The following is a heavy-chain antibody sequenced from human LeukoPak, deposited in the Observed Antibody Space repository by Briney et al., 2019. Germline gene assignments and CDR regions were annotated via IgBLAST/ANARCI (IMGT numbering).Heavy chain of an antibody. CDR3: ATKIHSGSYYIY. CDR2: ISSNGGST. Sequence: GGSLRLSCAASGFTFSSYAMHWVRQAPGKGLEYVSAISSNGGSTYYANSVKGRFTISRDNSKNTLYLQMGSLRAEDKAVYYCATKIHSGSYYIYWGQGTLVTVSS. J-gene: IGHJ4*02. V-gene: IGHV3-64*01. D-gene: IGHD1-26*01. CDR1: GFTFSSYA.